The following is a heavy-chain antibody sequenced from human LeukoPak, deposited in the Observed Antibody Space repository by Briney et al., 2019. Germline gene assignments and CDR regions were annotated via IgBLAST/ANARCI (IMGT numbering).Heavy chain of an antibody. D-gene: IGHD4-17*01. CDR1: GFTFNDYW. CDR2: IKQDGSEK. V-gene: IGHV3-7*03. CDR3: ATDLYGDSGDY. Sequence: PGGSLRLPCAASGFTFNDYWMTWVRQAPGKGLEWVANIKQDGSEKYYVDSVKGRFTISRDNAKNSLYLQMNSLRAEDTAVYYCATDLYGDSGDYWGQGTLVTVSS. J-gene: IGHJ4*02.